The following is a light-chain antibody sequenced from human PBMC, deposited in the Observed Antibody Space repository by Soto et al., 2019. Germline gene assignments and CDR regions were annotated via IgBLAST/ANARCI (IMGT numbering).Light chain of an antibody. V-gene: IGKV1-13*02. Sequence: AIQLTQSPSPLSASVGDSVSITCRASQGIYNALAWYQQKPGKVPRILIYDASTLKSGVPSRFSGSGSGTDFTLTISNLQPEDFATYYCQHFKSYPRGFTFGPGTKVDIK. CDR2: DAS. CDR3: QHFKSYPRGFT. CDR1: QGIYNA. J-gene: IGKJ3*01.